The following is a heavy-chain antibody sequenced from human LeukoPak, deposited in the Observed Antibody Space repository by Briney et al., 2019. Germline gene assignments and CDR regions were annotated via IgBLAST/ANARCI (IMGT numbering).Heavy chain of an antibody. V-gene: IGHV1-18*01. D-gene: IGHD1-26*01. J-gene: IGHJ4*02. CDR3: ATDPGDEWELRFDY. Sequence: GASVKVSCKASGGTFSSYAISWVRQAPGQGLEWMGWISAYNGSTNYAQKLQGRVTMTTDTSTSTAYMELRSLRSDDTAVYYCATDPGDEWELRFDYWGQGTLVTVSS. CDR2: ISAYNGST. CDR1: GGTFSSYA.